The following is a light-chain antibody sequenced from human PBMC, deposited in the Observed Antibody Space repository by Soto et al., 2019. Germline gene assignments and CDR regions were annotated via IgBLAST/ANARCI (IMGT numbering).Light chain of an antibody. J-gene: IGKJ1*01. CDR3: QQYDSYPWT. V-gene: IGKV1-5*01. CDR2: DAS. CDR1: QSISSW. Sequence: GDRVAITCRPSQSISSWLAWYQQKPGKAPNLLIYDASSLESGVPSRFSGSGSGTQFTLTISSLQPDDFATYYCQQYDSYPWTFGQGTKVEIK.